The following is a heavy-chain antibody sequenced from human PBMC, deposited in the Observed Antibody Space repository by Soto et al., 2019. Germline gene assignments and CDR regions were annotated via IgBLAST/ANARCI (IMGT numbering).Heavy chain of an antibody. V-gene: IGHV3-33*01. J-gene: IGHJ6*03. CDR2: IWYDGSNK. CDR3: ARDRKRYYMDV. Sequence: QVQLVESGGGVVQPGRSLRPSCAASGFTFSSYGMHWVRQAPGKGLEWVAVIWYDGSNKYYADSVKGRFTISRDNSKNTLYLQMNSLRAEDTAVYYCARDRKRYYMDVWGKGTTVTVSS. CDR1: GFTFSSYG.